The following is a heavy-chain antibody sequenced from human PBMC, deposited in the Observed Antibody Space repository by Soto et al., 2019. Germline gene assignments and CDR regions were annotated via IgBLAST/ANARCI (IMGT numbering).Heavy chain of an antibody. J-gene: IGHJ4*02. CDR1: GFTFSSYS. D-gene: IGHD3-22*01. CDR2: ISSGSGYI. CDR3: AIDRDDSTGYHHY. V-gene: IGHV3-21*01. Sequence: GGSLRLSCAASGFTFSSYSMNWVRQAPGKGLEWVSSISSGSGYIYYADSVKGRFTISRDNAKNSLYLQMNSLRAEDTAVYYCAIDRDDSTGYHHYWGQGTLVTVSA.